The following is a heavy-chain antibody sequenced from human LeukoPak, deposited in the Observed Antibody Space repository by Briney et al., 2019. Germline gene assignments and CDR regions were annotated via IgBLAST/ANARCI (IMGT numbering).Heavy chain of an antibody. CDR2: IRGSGIST. J-gene: IGHJ4*02. V-gene: IGHV3-23*01. D-gene: IGHD3-9*01. CDR1: GFTFSNYA. Sequence: GGSLRLSCTASGFTFSNYAMSWVRQAPGKGLEWVSAIRGSGISTYYAESLKTRFTISRDNSKNTLYLQMNSLRAEDTALYYCANAMYYDILTGFPHEEDYWGQGTQVTVSS. CDR3: ANAMYYDILTGFPHEEDY.